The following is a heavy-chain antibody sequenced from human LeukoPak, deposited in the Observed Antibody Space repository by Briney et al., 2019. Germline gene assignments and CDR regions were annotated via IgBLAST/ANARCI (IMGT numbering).Heavy chain of an antibody. D-gene: IGHD2-21*02. Sequence: GASVKVSCKASGYNFNTYGITWVRQAPGQGLEWMGGIIPIFGTANYAQKFQGRVTITADESTSTAYMELSSLRSEDTAVYYCAIDSKGGYYAFDIWGQGTMVTVSS. CDR1: GYNFNTYG. J-gene: IGHJ3*02. V-gene: IGHV1-69*13. CDR3: AIDSKGGYYAFDI. CDR2: IIPIFGTA.